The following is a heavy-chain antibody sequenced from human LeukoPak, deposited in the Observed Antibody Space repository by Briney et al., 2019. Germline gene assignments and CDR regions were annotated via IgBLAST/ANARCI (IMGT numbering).Heavy chain of an antibody. D-gene: IGHD3-22*01. CDR2: IWYDGSNK. CDR1: GFTFSSYG. V-gene: IGHV3-33*01. CDR3: ARDQYYYDSSGYSFDY. Sequence: TGGSLRLSCAASGFTFSSYGMHWVRQAPGKGLEWVAVIWYDGSNKYYADSVKGRFTISRDNSKNTLYLQMNSLRAEDTAVYYCARDQYYYDSSGYSFDYWGQGTLVTVSS. J-gene: IGHJ4*02.